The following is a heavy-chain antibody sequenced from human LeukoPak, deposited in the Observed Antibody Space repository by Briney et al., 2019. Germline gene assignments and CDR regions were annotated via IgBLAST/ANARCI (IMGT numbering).Heavy chain of an antibody. CDR2: ISYSGSS. V-gene: IGHV4-59*02. J-gene: IGHJ4*02. Sequence: SETLSLTCTVSGGSVSSDYWSWIRQPPGKGLEWIGWISYSGSSNYSPSLKRRVTLSVDTSKNQFSLKLSSVTAADTAVYYCARGGASSKFFDYWGQGTLVTVSS. D-gene: IGHD6-6*01. CDR1: GGSVSSDY. CDR3: ARGGASSKFFDY.